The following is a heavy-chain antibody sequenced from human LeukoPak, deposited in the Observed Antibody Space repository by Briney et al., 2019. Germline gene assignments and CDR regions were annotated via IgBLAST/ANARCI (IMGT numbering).Heavy chain of an antibody. Sequence: GGSLRLSCAASGFTSSSYAMHWVRQAPGKGLEWVAVISYDGSNKYYADSVKGRFTISRDNAKNSLYLQMNSLRAEDTAVYYCARDPGYCSGGSCRPTGSDYWGQGTLVTVSS. D-gene: IGHD2-15*01. CDR1: GFTSSSYA. CDR3: ARDPGYCSGGSCRPTGSDY. J-gene: IGHJ4*02. CDR2: ISYDGSNK. V-gene: IGHV3-30-3*01.